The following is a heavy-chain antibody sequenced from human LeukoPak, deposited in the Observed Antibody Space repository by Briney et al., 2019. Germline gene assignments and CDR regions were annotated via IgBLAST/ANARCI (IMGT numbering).Heavy chain of an antibody. CDR3: TRDSYPHPAHNFDY. Sequence: PGGSLRLSCSASGFTFSSYGMHWVRQAPGKGLEWVAVIWYDGTNKYYADSVKGRFTISRDNSKNTQYLQMNSLRAEDTAVYYCTRDSYPHPAHNFDYWGQGTLVTVSS. D-gene: IGHD5-18*01. V-gene: IGHV3-33*01. CDR1: GFTFSSYG. J-gene: IGHJ4*02. CDR2: IWYDGTNK.